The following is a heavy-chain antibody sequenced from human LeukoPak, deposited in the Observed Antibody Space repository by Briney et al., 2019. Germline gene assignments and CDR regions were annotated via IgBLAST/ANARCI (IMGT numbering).Heavy chain of an antibody. V-gene: IGHV3-23*01. CDR1: GFTFSSYA. J-gene: IGHJ5*02. CDR2: ISGSGGST. Sequence: GGSLRLSCAASGFTFSSYAMSWVRQAPGKGLEWVSAISGSGGSTYYADSVKGRFTISSDNSKNTLYLQMNSLRAEDTAVYYCAKDLSLSPTSPWGQGTLVTVSS. D-gene: IGHD1-14*01. CDR3: AKDLSLSPTSP.